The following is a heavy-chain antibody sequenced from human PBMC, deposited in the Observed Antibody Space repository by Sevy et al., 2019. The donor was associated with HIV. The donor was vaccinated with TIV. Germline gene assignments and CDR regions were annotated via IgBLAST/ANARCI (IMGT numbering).Heavy chain of an antibody. Sequence: GGSLRLSCAASGFTFSANWMNWVRQAPGKGLEWVANIKADGSDKHYVDTVEGRFTISRDNAKNLLFLQMNSLRVEETVVYYCAHETFGRFESWGKGTLVTVSS. J-gene: IGHJ4*02. CDR2: IKADGSDK. CDR3: AHETFGRFES. V-gene: IGHV3-7*01. D-gene: IGHD3-16*01. CDR1: GFTFSANW.